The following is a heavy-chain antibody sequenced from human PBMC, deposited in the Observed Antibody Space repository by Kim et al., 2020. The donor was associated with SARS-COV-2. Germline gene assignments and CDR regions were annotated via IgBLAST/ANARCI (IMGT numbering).Heavy chain of an antibody. D-gene: IGHD4-17*01. CDR2: ST. CDR3: ASGGTTVVRY. J-gene: IGHJ4*02. Sequence: STNSTPSLNSRVTISVDTSKNQFALRLSSVTAADTAVYYCASGGTTVVRYWGQGTLVTVSS. V-gene: IGHV4-34*01.